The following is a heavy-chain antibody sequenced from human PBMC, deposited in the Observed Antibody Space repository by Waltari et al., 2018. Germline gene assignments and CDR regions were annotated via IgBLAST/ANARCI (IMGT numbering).Heavy chain of an antibody. CDR3: AKDADYGSGSNHFDY. J-gene: IGHJ4*02. CDR2: ISAYNGNR. V-gene: IGHV1-18*01. Sequence: QIHLVQSGAEVKEPGASVRVSCKASGYIFNHYGICWVRQAPGQGLEWMGWISAYNGNRQYAPKFEGRVTMTTDTSTSTAYMELRSLRFDDTAVYYCAKDADYGSGSNHFDYWGQGTLVTVSS. CDR1: GYIFNHYG. D-gene: IGHD3-10*01.